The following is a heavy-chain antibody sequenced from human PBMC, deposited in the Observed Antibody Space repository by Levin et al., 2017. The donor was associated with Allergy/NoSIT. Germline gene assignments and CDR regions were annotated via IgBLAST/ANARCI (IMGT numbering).Heavy chain of an antibody. CDR3: ARGWSLKQYGMDV. CDR1: GFTFSSYW. CDR2: INSDGSST. J-gene: IGHJ6*02. Sequence: SCAASGFTFSSYWMHWVRQAPGKGLVWVSRINSDGSSTSYADSVKGRFTISRDNAKNTLYLQMNSLRAEDTAVYYCARGWSLKQYGMDVWGQGTTVTVSS. V-gene: IGHV3-74*01. D-gene: IGHD1-26*01.